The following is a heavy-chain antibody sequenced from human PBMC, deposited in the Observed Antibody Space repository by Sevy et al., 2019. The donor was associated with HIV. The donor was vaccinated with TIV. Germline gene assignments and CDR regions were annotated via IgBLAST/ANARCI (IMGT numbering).Heavy chain of an antibody. Sequence: SETLSLTCLVSGGSISTGSYYWGWIRQPPGKGLEWIGSIHFRGNTFHTPSLKSRVTLSVDPSKNQFSLKLSSVTAADTAVYYCVRPGAGSYAQYYFDYWGQGTLVTVSS. CDR2: IHFRGNT. CDR3: VRPGAGSYAQYYFDY. J-gene: IGHJ4*02. CDR1: GGSISTGSYY. V-gene: IGHV4-39*01. D-gene: IGHD2-15*01.